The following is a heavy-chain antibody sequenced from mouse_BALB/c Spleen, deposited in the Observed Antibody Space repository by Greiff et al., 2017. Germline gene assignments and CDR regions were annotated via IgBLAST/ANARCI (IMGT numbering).Heavy chain of an antibody. V-gene: IGHV1-14*01. Sequence: VQLQQSGPELVKPGASVKMSCKASGYTFTSYVMHWVKQKPGQGLEWIGYINPYNDGTKYNEKFKGKATLTSDKSSSTAYMELSSLTSEDSAVYYCARFGTTAEEYYFDYWGQGTTLTVSS. CDR1: GYTFTSYV. CDR2: INPYNDGT. J-gene: IGHJ2*01. CDR3: ARFGTTAEEYYFDY. D-gene: IGHD1-2*01.